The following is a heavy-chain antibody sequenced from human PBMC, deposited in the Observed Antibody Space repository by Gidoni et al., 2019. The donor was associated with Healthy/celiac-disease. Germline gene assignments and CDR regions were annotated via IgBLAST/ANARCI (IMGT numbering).Heavy chain of an antibody. Sequence: QVQLVESGGGLVKPGGSLRLSCAASGFTFSDYYMSWIRQAPGKGLEWVSYISNSSSYTNYADSVKGRFTIPRDNAKNSLYLQMNSLRAEDTAVYYCARARTNWNYEGDWFDPWGQGTLVTVSS. J-gene: IGHJ5*02. D-gene: IGHD1-7*01. CDR3: ARARTNWNYEGDWFDP. V-gene: IGHV3-11*06. CDR1: GFTFSDYY. CDR2: ISNSSSYT.